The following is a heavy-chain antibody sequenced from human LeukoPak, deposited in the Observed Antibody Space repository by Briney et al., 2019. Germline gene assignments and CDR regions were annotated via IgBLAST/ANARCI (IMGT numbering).Heavy chain of an antibody. CDR3: ARVKGYCSSTSCYRYYYYYGMDV. CDR2: MNHSGST. CDR1: GGSFSGYY. V-gene: IGHV4-34*01. D-gene: IGHD2-2*01. J-gene: IGHJ6*02. Sequence: SETLSLTCAVYGGSFSGYYWSWIRQPPGKGLEWIGEMNHSGSTNYNPSLKSRVTISVDTSKNQFSLKLSSVTAADTAVYYCARVKGYCSSTSCYRYYYYYGMDVWGQGTTVTVSS.